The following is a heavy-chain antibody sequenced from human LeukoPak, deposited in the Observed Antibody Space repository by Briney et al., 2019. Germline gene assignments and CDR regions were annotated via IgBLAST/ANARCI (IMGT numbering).Heavy chain of an antibody. CDR3: ANDSGYSYGYRFDY. CDR1: GFTFDDYA. Sequence: PGGSLRLSCAASGFTFDDYAMHWIRQAPGKGLEWVSLIRGDGGSTYYADSVKGRFTISRDNSKNSLYLQMNSLRTEYSALYYCANDSGYSYGYRFDYWGQGTLVTVSS. J-gene: IGHJ4*02. CDR2: IRGDGGST. D-gene: IGHD5-18*01. V-gene: IGHV3-43*02.